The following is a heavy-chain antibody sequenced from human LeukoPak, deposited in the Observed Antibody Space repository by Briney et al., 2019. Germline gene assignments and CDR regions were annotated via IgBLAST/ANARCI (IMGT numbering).Heavy chain of an antibody. CDR1: GVTVSSNN. CDR3: ASTILTRYSSSWYFDY. D-gene: IGHD6-13*01. CDR2: IYSGGNT. Sequence: GGSLRLSCAASGVTVSSNNMNWVRQAPGKGLEWVSIIYSGGNTYDSDSVKGRFTISRDNFKNTLYLQMNSLRAEDTAVYFCASTILTRYSSSWYFDYWGQGTLVTVSS. V-gene: IGHV3-66*01. J-gene: IGHJ4*02.